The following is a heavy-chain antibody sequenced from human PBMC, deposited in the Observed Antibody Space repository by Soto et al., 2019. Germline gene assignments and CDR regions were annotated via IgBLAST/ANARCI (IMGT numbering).Heavy chain of an antibody. V-gene: IGHV3-30-3*01. D-gene: IGHD1-26*01. J-gene: IGHJ4*02. Sequence: QVQLVESRGGVVQPGRSLRLSCAASGFTFSSYAMHWVRQAPGKGLEWVAVISYDGSNKYYADSVKGRFTISRDNSKNTLYLQMNSLRAEDTAVYYCARGVGATPYYFDYWGQGTLVTVSS. CDR2: ISYDGSNK. CDR1: GFTFSSYA. CDR3: ARGVGATPYYFDY.